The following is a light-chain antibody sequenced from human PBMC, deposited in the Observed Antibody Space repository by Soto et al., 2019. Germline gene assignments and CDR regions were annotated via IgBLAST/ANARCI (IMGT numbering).Light chain of an antibody. CDR3: QQYGSSPET. J-gene: IGKJ5*01. CDR2: AAS. Sequence: EIVLTQSPGTLSLSPGERATLSCRASQRVTSSYLAWYQQKPGQAPRLLIYAASSRATGIPDRFSGSGSGTDFTLTIRRLEPEDFAVYYCQQYGSSPETFGQGTRLEIK. CDR1: QRVTSSY. V-gene: IGKV3-20*01.